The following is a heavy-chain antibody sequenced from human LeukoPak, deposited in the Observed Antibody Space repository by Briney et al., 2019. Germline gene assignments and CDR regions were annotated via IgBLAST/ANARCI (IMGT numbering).Heavy chain of an antibody. J-gene: IGHJ6*03. CDR2: IYYSGST. V-gene: IGHV4-59*12. D-gene: IGHD3-10*01. CDR1: GGSISSYY. CDR3: ARSRGGPRRDYYYYMDV. Sequence: SETLSLTCTVSGGSISSYYWSWIRQPPGKGLEWIGYIYYSGSTNYNPSLKSRVTISVDTSKNQFSLKLSSVTAADTAVYYCARSRGGPRRDYYYYMDVWGKGTTVTVSS.